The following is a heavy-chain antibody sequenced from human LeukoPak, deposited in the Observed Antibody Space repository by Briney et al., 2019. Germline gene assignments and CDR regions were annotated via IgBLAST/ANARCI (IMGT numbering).Heavy chain of an antibody. CDR1: GDSISSSSDY. V-gene: IGHV4-39*01. CDR2: IYYSVST. D-gene: IGHD4-17*01. J-gene: IGHJ5*02. CDR3: ARPKVGDGDYAGNWFDP. Sequence: SETLSLTCTVSGDSISSSSDYCGWIRLSPGKGLEWIGTIYYSVSTYYNPALKSRVTISIDTSKNQFSLKLKSVTAADTAVYYCARPKVGDGDYAGNWFDPWGQGILVTVSS.